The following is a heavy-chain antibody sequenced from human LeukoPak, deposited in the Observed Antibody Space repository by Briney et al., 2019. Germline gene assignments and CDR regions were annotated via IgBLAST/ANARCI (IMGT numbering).Heavy chain of an antibody. CDR2: ISSSSSYI. Sequence: GGSLRLSCAASGFTFSSYSMNWVRQAPGKGLEWVSSISSSSSYIYYADSVKGRFTISRDNAKNSLYLQMNSLRAEDTAVYYCAKDSPGIAARPDFDYWGQGTLVTVSS. D-gene: IGHD6-6*01. CDR3: AKDSPGIAARPDFDY. J-gene: IGHJ4*02. CDR1: GFTFSSYS. V-gene: IGHV3-21*01.